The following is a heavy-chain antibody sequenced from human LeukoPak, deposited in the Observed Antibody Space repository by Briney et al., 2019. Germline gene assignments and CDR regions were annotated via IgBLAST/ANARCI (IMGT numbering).Heavy chain of an antibody. Sequence: GGSLRLSCAASGFTFSSYEMNWVRQAPGKGLEWVSYISSSGSTIYYADSVKGRFTISRDNAKNSLYLQMNSLRAEDTAVYYCAREWVQYYYYYYMDVWGKGTTVTVSS. CDR1: GFTFSSYE. D-gene: IGHD1-26*01. J-gene: IGHJ6*03. CDR3: AREWVQYYYYYYMDV. V-gene: IGHV3-48*03. CDR2: ISSSGSTI.